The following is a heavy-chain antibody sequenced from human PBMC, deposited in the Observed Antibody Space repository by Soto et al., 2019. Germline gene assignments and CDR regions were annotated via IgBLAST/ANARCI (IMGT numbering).Heavy chain of an antibody. CDR2: ISGSGGST. CDR3: ARSPTTIFGVVHDYYYYYGMDV. CDR1: GFTFSSYA. V-gene: IGHV3-23*01. Sequence: GGSLRLSCAASGFTFSSYAMSWVRQAPGKGLEWVSAISGSGGSTYYSDSVKGRFTISRDNSKNTLYLQMNSLRAEDTAVYYCARSPTTIFGVVHDYYYYYGMDVWGQGTTVTVSS. D-gene: IGHD3-3*01. J-gene: IGHJ6*02.